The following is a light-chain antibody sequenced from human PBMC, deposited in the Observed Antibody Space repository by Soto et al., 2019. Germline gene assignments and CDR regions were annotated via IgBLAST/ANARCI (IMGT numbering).Light chain of an antibody. J-gene: IGLJ1*01. Sequence: QSALTQPPSASGTPGQRVTISCSGSSSNIGRNTVNWYQQLPGTAPKLLIYSNNQRPSGVPDRFSGSKSGTSASLAISGLQSEDEADYYCTTWDDSLNGLYVFGTGTKGTVL. V-gene: IGLV1-44*01. CDR3: TTWDDSLNGLYV. CDR2: SNN. CDR1: SSNIGRNT.